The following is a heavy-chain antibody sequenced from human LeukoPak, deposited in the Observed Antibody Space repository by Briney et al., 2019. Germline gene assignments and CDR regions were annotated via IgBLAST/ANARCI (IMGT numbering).Heavy chain of an antibody. CDR1: GDSISSNYYY. J-gene: IGHJ4*02. Sequence: PSETLSLTCTVSGDSISSNYYYWGWIRQPPGKGLEWIGSIDHIGTTYYNPSLKSRVTISVDTSKNQFSLKLSSVTAADTAVYYCARGLPHYGDFDYWGQGTLVTVSS. CDR2: IDHIGTT. CDR3: ARGLPHYGDFDY. V-gene: IGHV4-39*07. D-gene: IGHD4-17*01.